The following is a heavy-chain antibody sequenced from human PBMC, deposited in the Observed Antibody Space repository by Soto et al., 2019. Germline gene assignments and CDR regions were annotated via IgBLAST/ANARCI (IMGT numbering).Heavy chain of an antibody. CDR3: YTVAQRAYYFDY. V-gene: IGHV3-23*01. Sequence: PGGSLRLSCAASGFTFSSYAISWVRQAPGKGLEXVSAXXXSXGXTXYXXXXKGRFTISRDNSKNTLYLQMNSLRAEHTAVYYCYTVAQRAYYFDYWGQGTLVTVSS. D-gene: IGHD4-17*01. CDR2: XXXSXGXT. J-gene: IGHJ4*02. CDR1: GFTFSSYA.